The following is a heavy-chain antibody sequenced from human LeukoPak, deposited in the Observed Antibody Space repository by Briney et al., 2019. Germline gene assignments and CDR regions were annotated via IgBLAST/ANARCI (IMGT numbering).Heavy chain of an antibody. CDR2: IKQDGSEK. Sequence: GGSLTLSCAASGFTFISHWMSWVRQAPGKGLEWVANIKQDGSEKYYVDSVKGRFTISRDNAKNSLYLQMNSLRAEDTAVYYCARDRGSGWYYYWGQGTLVTVSS. D-gene: IGHD6-19*01. CDR3: ARDRGSGWYYY. CDR1: GFTFISHW. V-gene: IGHV3-7*04. J-gene: IGHJ4*02.